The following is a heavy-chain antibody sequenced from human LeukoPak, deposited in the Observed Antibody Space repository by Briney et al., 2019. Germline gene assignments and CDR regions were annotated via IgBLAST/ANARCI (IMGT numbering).Heavy chain of an antibody. D-gene: IGHD2-15*01. Sequence: PSETLSLTCTVSGDSINNYYWSWIRQPPGKGLEWIGYIYYSGSTNYNPSLKSRVTISVDTSKNQFSLKLSSVTAADTAVYYCARVLRRVAAHNWFDPWGQGTLVTVSS. CDR1: GDSINNYY. CDR3: ARVLRRVAAHNWFDP. V-gene: IGHV4-59*01. J-gene: IGHJ5*02. CDR2: IYYSGST.